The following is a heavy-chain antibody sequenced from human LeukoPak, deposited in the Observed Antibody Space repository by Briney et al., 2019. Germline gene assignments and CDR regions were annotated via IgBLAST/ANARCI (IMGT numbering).Heavy chain of an antibody. CDR2: IGGTGVRT. J-gene: IGHJ4*02. D-gene: IGHD1-26*01. CDR1: GFTFSSHG. CDR3: ARGRGVGATALDY. Sequence: GGSLRLSCAASGFTFSSHGMNWVRQSPGKGLEWVSTIGGTGVRTYYADSVKGRFTISRDNSKNTLYLQINSLRAEDTAVYYCARGRGVGATALDYWGQGTLVTVSS. V-gene: IGHV3-23*01.